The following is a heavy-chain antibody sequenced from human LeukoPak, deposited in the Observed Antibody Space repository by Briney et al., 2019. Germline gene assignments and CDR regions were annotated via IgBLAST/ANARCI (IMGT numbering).Heavy chain of an antibody. Sequence: SETLSLTCTVSGGSISNYYWSWIRQPPGKGLEWIGYIYYSGSTNYNPSLKSRVTISVDTSKNQFSLNLTSVTAADTAVYYCARGSGYSYGYDYWGQGTLVTVSS. J-gene: IGHJ4*02. V-gene: IGHV4-59*08. CDR3: ARGSGYSYGYDY. CDR1: GGSISNYY. CDR2: IYYSGST. D-gene: IGHD5-18*01.